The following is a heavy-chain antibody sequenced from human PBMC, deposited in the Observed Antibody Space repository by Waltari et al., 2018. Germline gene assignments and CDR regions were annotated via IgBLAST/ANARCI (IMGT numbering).Heavy chain of an antibody. CDR3: ARDPYYYDSSGPRGGFDY. V-gene: IGHV3-7*01. CDR1: GFTFSSYW. Sequence: EVQLVESGGGLVQPGGSLRLSCAASGFTFSSYWMSWVRQAPGKGLEWVANIKQDGSEKYYVDSVKGRFTISRDNAKNSLYLQMNSLRAEDTAVYYCARDPYYYDSSGPRGGFDYWGQGTLVTVSS. D-gene: IGHD3-22*01. J-gene: IGHJ4*02. CDR2: IKQDGSEK.